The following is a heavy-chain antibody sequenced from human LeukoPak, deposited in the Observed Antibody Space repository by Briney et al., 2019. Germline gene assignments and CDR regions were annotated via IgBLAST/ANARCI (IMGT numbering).Heavy chain of an antibody. Sequence: GESLKISCKGSGYSFSNYWIGWVRQMPGKGLEWMGIIYPGDSDTRHSPSFQGQVTISADRSITTAYLQWSSLKASDTAMYYCARQGHGFDIWAKGQRSPSLQ. CDR1: GYSFSNYW. J-gene: IGHJ3*02. V-gene: IGHV5-51*01. CDR3: ARQGHGFDI. CDR2: IYPGDSDT.